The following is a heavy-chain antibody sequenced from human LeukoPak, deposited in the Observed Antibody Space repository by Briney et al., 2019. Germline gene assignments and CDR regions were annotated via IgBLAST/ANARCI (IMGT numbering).Heavy chain of an antibody. CDR3: AKQLFAVTMVGLDY. J-gene: IGHJ4*02. Sequence: GGSLRLSCAASGFTVSSNYMSWVRQAPGKGLEWVSVTYSGGRTYYADSVKGRFTISRDNSKNTLYLQMNSLRAEDTAVYYCAKQLFAVTMVGLDYWGQGTLVTVSS. D-gene: IGHD4/OR15-4a*01. CDR2: TYSGGRT. V-gene: IGHV3-53*05. CDR1: GFTVSSNY.